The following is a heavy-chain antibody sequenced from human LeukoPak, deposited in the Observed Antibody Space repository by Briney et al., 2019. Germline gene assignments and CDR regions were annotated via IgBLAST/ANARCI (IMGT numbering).Heavy chain of an antibody. Sequence: GASVKVSCKASGGIFSRYAISWVRQVPGQGLEWMGGLVPIFGTPNYAQKFQGRVTITTDESTDESTGTAYMELSGLKSEDTAVYYCARVRWSIAARPGRFDPWGQGTLVTVSS. V-gene: IGHV1-69*05. CDR2: LVPIFGTP. CDR1: GGIFSRYA. D-gene: IGHD6-6*01. J-gene: IGHJ5*02. CDR3: ARVRWSIAARPGRFDP.